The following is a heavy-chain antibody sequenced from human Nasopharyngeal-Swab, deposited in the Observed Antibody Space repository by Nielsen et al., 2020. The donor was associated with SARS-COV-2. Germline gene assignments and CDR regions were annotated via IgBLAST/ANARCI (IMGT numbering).Heavy chain of an antibody. CDR2: INPSGGST. D-gene: IGHD3-9*01. Sequence: GESLKISCKASGYTFTSYYMHWVRQAPGQGLEWMGIINPSGGSTSYAQKFQGRVTMTRDTSTSTVYMELSSLRSEDTAVYYCARMLRYFDWLSKYGMDVWGQGTTVTVSS. V-gene: IGHV1-46*01. CDR1: GYTFTSYY. J-gene: IGHJ6*02. CDR3: ARMLRYFDWLSKYGMDV.